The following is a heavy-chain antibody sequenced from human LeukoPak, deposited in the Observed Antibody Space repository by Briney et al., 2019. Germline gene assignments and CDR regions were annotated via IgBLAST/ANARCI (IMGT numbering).Heavy chain of an antibody. CDR3: ARDRGLGYCSSTSCYGVYNWFDP. J-gene: IGHJ5*02. CDR2: ISYDGSNK. CDR1: GFTFSSYG. Sequence: PGGSLRLSCAASGFTFSSYGMHWVRQAPGKGLEWVAVISYDGSNKYYADSVKGRFTISRDNSKNTLYLQMNSLRSEDTAVYYCARDRGLGYCSSTSCYGVYNWFDPWGQGTLVTVSS. V-gene: IGHV3-30*03. D-gene: IGHD2-2*01.